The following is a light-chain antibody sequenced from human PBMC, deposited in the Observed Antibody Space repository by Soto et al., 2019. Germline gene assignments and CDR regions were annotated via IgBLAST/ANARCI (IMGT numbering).Light chain of an antibody. CDR3: STYTKSSTVV. J-gene: IGLJ2*01. Sequence: QSALTQPASVSGSPGQSITISCTGSSSDVGDYNYVSWYQQHSGKAPKLMIYEVSYRPSGVSNRFSGSKSGNTASLTISGLQAEDEADYYCSTYTKSSTVVFGGGTKLTVL. CDR2: EVS. CDR1: SSDVGDYNY. V-gene: IGLV2-14*01.